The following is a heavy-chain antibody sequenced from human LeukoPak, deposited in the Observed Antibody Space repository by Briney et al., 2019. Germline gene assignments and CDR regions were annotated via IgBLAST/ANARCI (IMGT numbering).Heavy chain of an antibody. CDR3: ARGFGFD. Sequence: GGSLRLSCAASGFTFSSYAMHWVRQAPGKGLEWVAVISYDGSDKYYADSVKGRFTISRDNSKNTLYLQMNSLRAEDTAVYYCARGFGFDWGQGTLVTVSS. V-gene: IGHV3-30-3*01. D-gene: IGHD3-10*01. CDR1: GFTFSSYA. J-gene: IGHJ4*02. CDR2: ISYDGSDK.